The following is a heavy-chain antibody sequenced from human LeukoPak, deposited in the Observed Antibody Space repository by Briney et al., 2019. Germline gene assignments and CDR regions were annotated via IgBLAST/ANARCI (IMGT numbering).Heavy chain of an antibody. CDR1: GFTFSSYE. D-gene: IGHD1-26*01. CDR3: ARLIGSYPGYFDY. V-gene: IGHV3-21*05. CDR2: ISSSSSYI. Sequence: GGSLRLSCAASGFTFSSYEMNWVRQAPGKGLEWVSYISSSSSYIYYADSVKGRFTISRDNAKNSLYLQMNSLRAEDTAVYYCARLIGSYPGYFDYWGQGTLVTVSS. J-gene: IGHJ4*02.